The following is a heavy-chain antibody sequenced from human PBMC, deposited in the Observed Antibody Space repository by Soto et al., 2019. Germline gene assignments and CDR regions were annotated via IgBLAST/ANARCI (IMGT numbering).Heavy chain of an antibody. V-gene: IGHV3-11*05. J-gene: IGHJ4*02. D-gene: IGHD3-10*01. CDR3: AREGPMLRGVVPEEY. CDR2: ISKGSTFS. Sequence: GGSLRLSCAASGFTFSDFYMSWIRQAPGKGLEWVAYISKGSTFSIYADSVKGRFTISRDDAQNSVYLQMNSLRAEDTAIYYCAREGPMLRGVVPEEYWGQGTLVTVSS. CDR1: GFTFSDFY.